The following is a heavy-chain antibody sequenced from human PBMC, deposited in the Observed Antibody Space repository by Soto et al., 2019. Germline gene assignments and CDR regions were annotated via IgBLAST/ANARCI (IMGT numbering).Heavy chain of an antibody. CDR3: ARGDLGDYYYYGMDV. CDR2: INHSGST. Sequence: SETLCVTCAFYVGSFSGYYWSWIRQPPGKGLEWIGEINHSGSTNYNPSLKSRVTISVDTSKNQFSLKLSSVTAADTAAYYCARGDLGDYYYYGMDVWGQGTTVTVSS. J-gene: IGHJ6*01. CDR1: VGSFSGYY. V-gene: IGHV4-34*01.